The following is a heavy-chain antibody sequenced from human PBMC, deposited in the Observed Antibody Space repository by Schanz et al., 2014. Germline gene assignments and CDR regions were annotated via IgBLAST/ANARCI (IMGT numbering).Heavy chain of an antibody. CDR3: AKDAENTAMITDYFDY. V-gene: IGHV3-7*05. J-gene: IGHJ4*02. D-gene: IGHD5-18*01. CDR2: IKHDGSVK. CDR1: GFSFSTYW. Sequence: EEQLVESGGGLVQPGGSLRLSCAASGFSFSTYWMSWVRQAPGKGPEWVANIKHDGSVKDYVDSVEGRFTISRDNAKRSLFLQMNSLRVEDTAVYYCAKDAENTAMITDYFDYWGQGTLVTVSS.